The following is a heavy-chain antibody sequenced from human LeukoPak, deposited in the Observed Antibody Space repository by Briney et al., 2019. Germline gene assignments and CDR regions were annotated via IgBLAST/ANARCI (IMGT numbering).Heavy chain of an antibody. V-gene: IGHV1-2*02. D-gene: IGHD4-17*01. Sequence: ASVKVSCKASGYTFTGYYMHWVRQAPGQGLEWMGWINPNSGGTNYAQKFQGRVTMTRDTSISTAYMELSRLRSDDTAVYYCTRGPGDYGNAVETWGQGTLVTVSS. CDR3: TRGPGDYGNAVET. CDR1: GYTFTGYY. CDR2: INPNSGGT. J-gene: IGHJ5*02.